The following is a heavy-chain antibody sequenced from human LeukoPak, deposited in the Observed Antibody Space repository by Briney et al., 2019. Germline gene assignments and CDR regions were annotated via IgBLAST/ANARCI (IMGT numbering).Heavy chain of an antibody. CDR1: GGSFSGYY. J-gene: IGHJ3*02. CDR3: ARAGSDAFDI. Sequence: SETLSLTCAVFGGSFSGYYWSWIRQPPGKGLEWIGEINHSGSTNYNPSLKSRVTISVDTSKNQFSLKLSSVTAADTAVYYCARAGSDAFDIWGQGTMVTVSS. V-gene: IGHV4-34*01. CDR2: INHSGST. D-gene: IGHD1-14*01.